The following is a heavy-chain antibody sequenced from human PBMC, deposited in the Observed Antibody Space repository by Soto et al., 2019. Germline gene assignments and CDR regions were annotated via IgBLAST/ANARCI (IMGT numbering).Heavy chain of an antibody. Sequence: PGESLKISCKGSGYSFTSYWINWVRQMPGKGLEWMGIIYPGDSDTRYSPSFQGQVTISADKSINTAYLQWRSLKASDTALYYCARHHGSPGSYFGMDVWGQGTTVTVSS. CDR3: ARHHGSPGSYFGMDV. CDR2: IYPGDSDT. J-gene: IGHJ6*02. V-gene: IGHV5-51*01. CDR1: GYSFTSYW. D-gene: IGHD6-13*01.